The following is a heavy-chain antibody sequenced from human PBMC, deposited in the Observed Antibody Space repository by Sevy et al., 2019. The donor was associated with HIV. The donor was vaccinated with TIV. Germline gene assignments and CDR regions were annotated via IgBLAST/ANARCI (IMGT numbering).Heavy chain of an antibody. CDR1: GGSISSYY. Sequence: SETLSLTCTVSGGSISSYYWSWIRQPPGKGLERIGYIYYSGSTNYNPSLKSRVTISVDTSKNQFSLRLSSVTAADTAVYYCARLAPIGNWFDPWGQGTLVTVSS. CDR3: ARLAPIGNWFDP. D-gene: IGHD3-10*01. J-gene: IGHJ5*02. V-gene: IGHV4-59*12. CDR2: IYYSGST.